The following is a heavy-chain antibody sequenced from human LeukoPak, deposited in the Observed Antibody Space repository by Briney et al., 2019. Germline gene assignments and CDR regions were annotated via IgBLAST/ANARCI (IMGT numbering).Heavy chain of an antibody. CDR2: ISGSGGST. D-gene: IGHD6-19*01. Sequence: GGSLRLSCAASGFTFSSYAMSWVRQAPGKGLEWVSAISGSGGSTYYADSVKGRFTISRDNSKNTLYLQMNSLRAEDTAVYYCAKDPEYSSGWYLDYWGQGTLVTVSS. V-gene: IGHV3-23*01. CDR3: AKDPEYSSGWYLDY. CDR1: GFTFSSYA. J-gene: IGHJ4*02.